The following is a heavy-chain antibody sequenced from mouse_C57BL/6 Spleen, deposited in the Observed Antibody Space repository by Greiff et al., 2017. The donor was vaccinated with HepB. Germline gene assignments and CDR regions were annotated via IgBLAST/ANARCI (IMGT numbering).Heavy chain of an antibody. CDR1: GFNIKDDY. V-gene: IGHV14-4*01. Sequence: VQLQQSGAELVRPGASVKLSCTASGFNIKDDYMHWVKQRPEQGLEWIGWIDPENGDTEYASKFQGKATITADTSSNTAYLQLSSLTSEDTAVYYCTTSITTVVAHFDYWGQGTTLTVSS. D-gene: IGHD1-1*01. CDR3: TTSITTVVAHFDY. CDR2: IDPENGDT. J-gene: IGHJ2*01.